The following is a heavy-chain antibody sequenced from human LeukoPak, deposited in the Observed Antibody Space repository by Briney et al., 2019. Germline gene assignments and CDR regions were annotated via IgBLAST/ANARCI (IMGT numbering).Heavy chain of an antibody. Sequence: SETLSLTCTVSGGSISSYYWSWIRQPPGKGLEWIGHIYTSGSTNYNPSLKSRVTISVDTSKNQFSLKLSSVTAADTAVYYCARHQQGDAFDIWGQGTMVTVSS. V-gene: IGHV4-4*09. CDR3: ARHQQGDAFDI. D-gene: IGHD1/OR15-1a*01. J-gene: IGHJ3*02. CDR1: GGSISSYY. CDR2: IYTSGST.